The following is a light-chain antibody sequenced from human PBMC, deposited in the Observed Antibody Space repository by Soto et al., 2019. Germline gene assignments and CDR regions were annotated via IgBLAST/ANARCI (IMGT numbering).Light chain of an antibody. CDR3: QSYDSSLSAYV. J-gene: IGLJ1*01. V-gene: IGLV1-40*01. CDR1: SSNIGAGYD. CDR2: GIT. Sequence: QSVLTQSPSVSGAPGQRVTISCTGSSSNIGAGYDVHWYQHLPGTAPKLLIFGITNRPSGVPDRFSGSKSGTSASLAITGLQAEDEADYYCQSYDSSLSAYVFGTGTKVTV.